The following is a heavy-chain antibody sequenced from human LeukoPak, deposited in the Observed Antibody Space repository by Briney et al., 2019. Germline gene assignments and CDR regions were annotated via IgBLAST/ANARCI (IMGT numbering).Heavy chain of an antibody. CDR2: IFRSSSYI. D-gene: IGHD1-26*01. V-gene: IGHV3-21*01. CDR1: GFIFRNYA. Sequence: GGSLRLSCAASGFIFRNYAMNWVRQAPGKGLEWVSFIFRSSSYIYYADSVKGRFTISRDNAKNSLYLQMNSLRAEDTAVYYCARAVGATRVIDYYYYYMDVWGKGTTVTVSS. CDR3: ARAVGATRVIDYYYYYMDV. J-gene: IGHJ6*03.